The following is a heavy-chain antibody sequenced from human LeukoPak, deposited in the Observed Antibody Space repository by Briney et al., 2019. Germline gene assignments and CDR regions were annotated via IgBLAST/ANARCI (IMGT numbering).Heavy chain of an antibody. D-gene: IGHD3-10*01. Sequence: PSETLSLTCTVSGGSVSSYYWSWVRQPPGKGLEWIGYIYYSGSTNYNPSLKSRVTISVDTSKNQFSLKLSSVTAADTAVYYCARDIRGANWFDPWGQGTLVTVSS. J-gene: IGHJ5*02. CDR3: ARDIRGANWFDP. CDR1: GGSVSSYY. V-gene: IGHV4-59*02. CDR2: IYYSGST.